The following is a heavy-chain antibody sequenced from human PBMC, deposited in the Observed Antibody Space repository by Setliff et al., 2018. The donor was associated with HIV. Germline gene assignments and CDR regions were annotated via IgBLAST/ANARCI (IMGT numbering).Heavy chain of an antibody. CDR3: ATFDYGHSLGKIDY. Sequence: ASVKVSCKTSGDTFTSYDINWVRQAAGHGLEWMGWMTPYSGNTGYAQKFQGRVTMSRDTSISTAYMELSRLKSDDTAVYFCATFDYGHSLGKIDYWGQGTLVTVS. CDR1: GDTFTSYD. CDR2: MTPYSGNT. D-gene: IGHD4-17*01. V-gene: IGHV1-8*02. J-gene: IGHJ4*02.